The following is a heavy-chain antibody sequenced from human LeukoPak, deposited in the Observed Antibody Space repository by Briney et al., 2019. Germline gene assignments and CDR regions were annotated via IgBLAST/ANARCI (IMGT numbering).Heavy chain of an antibody. D-gene: IGHD2-15*01. CDR2: IYYSGGT. V-gene: IGHV4-59*08. J-gene: IGHJ5*02. CDR1: GGSISNYY. CDR3: SSWDINSAVEGWFDP. Sequence: SETLSLTCTVSGGSISNYYWSWIRQPPGEGLEYIGNIYYSGGTSYNPSLKSRVTISVDTSKNRISLELSSVTAADTAVYYCSSWDINSAVEGWFDPWGQGTLVTVSS.